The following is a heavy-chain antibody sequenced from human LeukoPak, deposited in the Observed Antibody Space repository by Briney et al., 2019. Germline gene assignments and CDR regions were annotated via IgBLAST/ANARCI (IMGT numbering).Heavy chain of an antibody. CDR3: ARDLGYYDSSGYYYYYYGMDV. CDR2: IIPIFGIA. V-gene: IGHV1-69*04. D-gene: IGHD3-22*01. J-gene: IGHJ6*02. Sequence: GASVKISCKASGGTFSSYAISWVRQAPGQGLEWMGRIIPIFGIANYAQKFQGRVTITADKSTSTAHMELSSLRSEDTAVYYCARDLGYYDSSGYYYYYYGMDVWGQGTTVTVSS. CDR1: GGTFSSYA.